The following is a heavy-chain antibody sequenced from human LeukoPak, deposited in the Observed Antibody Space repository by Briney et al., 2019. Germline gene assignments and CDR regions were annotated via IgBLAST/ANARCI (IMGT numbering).Heavy chain of an antibody. CDR1: GGSISSYY. V-gene: IGHV4-4*09. J-gene: IGHJ6*03. Sequence: PSETLSLTCTVSGGSISSYYWSWIRQPPGKGLEWIGYIYTSGSTNYNPSLKSRVTISVDTSKNQFSLKLSSVTAADTAVYYCARHSYYYYYMDVWGKGTTVTVSS. CDR2: IYTSGST. CDR3: ARHSYYYYYMDV.